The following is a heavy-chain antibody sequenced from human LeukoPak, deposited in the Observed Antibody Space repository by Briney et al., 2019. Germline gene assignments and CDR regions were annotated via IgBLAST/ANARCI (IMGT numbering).Heavy chain of an antibody. V-gene: IGHV4-39*01. CDR1: GSAIIGDNFY. Sequence: PSETLSLTCTVSGSAIIGDNFYWGWVRQPPGKGLEWVGSINYSGTTYYNPSLRSRVSISVDTSRTQFFLRLNSVTAADTAVYYCGRLFDSWGQGILVTVSS. J-gene: IGHJ4*02. CDR2: INYSGTT. CDR3: GRLFDS.